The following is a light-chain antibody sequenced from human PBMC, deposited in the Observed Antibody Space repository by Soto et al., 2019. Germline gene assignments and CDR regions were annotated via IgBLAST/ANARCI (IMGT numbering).Light chain of an antibody. CDR3: QQYAYPPIT. Sequence: EIVLTQSPGTLSLSPGERAILSCRASQSVSSSYLAWYQQKPGQAPRLLIYDASSRATGIPDRFSGSGSGTDFTLTISRLEPEDFAVFYCQQYAYPPITFGQGTRLEIK. J-gene: IGKJ5*01. CDR2: DAS. V-gene: IGKV3-20*01. CDR1: QSVSSSY.